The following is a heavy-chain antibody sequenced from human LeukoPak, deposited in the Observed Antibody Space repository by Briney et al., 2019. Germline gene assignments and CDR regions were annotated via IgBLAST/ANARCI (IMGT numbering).Heavy chain of an antibody. CDR2: ISGDGGST. V-gene: IGHV3-43*02. CDR3: ARGGSSWSGYFQH. D-gene: IGHD6-13*01. J-gene: IGHJ1*01. Sequence: PGGSLRLSCAASGFTFDDYAMHWVRQAPGKGLEWVSLISGDGGSTYYADSVKGRFTISRDNAKNTLYLQMNSLRAEDTAVYYCARGGSSWSGYFQHWGQGTLVTVSS. CDR1: GFTFDDYA.